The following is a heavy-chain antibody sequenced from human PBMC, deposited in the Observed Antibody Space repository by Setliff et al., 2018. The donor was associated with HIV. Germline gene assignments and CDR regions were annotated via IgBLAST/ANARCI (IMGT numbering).Heavy chain of an antibody. J-gene: IGHJ4*02. CDR3: TRRDVSPLWFGQFDY. D-gene: IGHD3-10*01. CDR1: GYSISSGYY. Sequence: TLSLTCAVSGYSISSGYYWGWVRQPPGKGLEWIGSIYHTGSTYYNPSLKGRVTISVDTSKNQISLNVTSVTAADTAVYYCTRRDVSPLWFGQFDYWGQGILVTVSS. V-gene: IGHV4-38-2*01. CDR2: IYHTGST.